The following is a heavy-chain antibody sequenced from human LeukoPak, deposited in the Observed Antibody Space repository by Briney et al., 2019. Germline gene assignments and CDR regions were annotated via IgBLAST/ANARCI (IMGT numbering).Heavy chain of an antibody. CDR3: ARGVLWFGEVSAPGLDWYFDL. Sequence: PSETLSLTCTVSGGSVSSGSYYWSWIRQPPGKGLEWIGYIYYSGSTNYNPSLKSRVTISVDTSKNQFSPKLSSVTAADTAVYYCARGVLWFGEVSAPGLDWYFDLWGRGTLVTVSS. V-gene: IGHV4-61*01. D-gene: IGHD3-10*01. CDR1: GGSVSSGSYY. CDR2: IYYSGST. J-gene: IGHJ2*01.